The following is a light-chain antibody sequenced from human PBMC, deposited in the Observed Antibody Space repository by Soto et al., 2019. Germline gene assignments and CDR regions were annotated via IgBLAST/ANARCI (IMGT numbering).Light chain of an antibody. CDR3: QSYDRSLRTDV. Sequence: QSVLTQPPSVSGAPGQRVTISCTGSSSNIGANYDVHWYQQRPGTAPKLLIXGXXXXNSGVPXRFSGSKYGKSASLAITGLQAEDEADYFCQSYDRSLRTDVFGTGTTGTVL. V-gene: IGLV1-40*01. J-gene: IGLJ1*01. CDR1: SSNIGANYD. CDR2: GXX.